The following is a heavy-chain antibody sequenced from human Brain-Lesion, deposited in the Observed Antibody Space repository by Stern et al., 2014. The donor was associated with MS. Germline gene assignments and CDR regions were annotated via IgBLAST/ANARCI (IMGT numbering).Heavy chain of an antibody. D-gene: IGHD3-10*01. Sequence: VQLVESGGAVVQPRRSLRLSCAASGLTFSSHGMHWVRLAPGKGLEGGAVVSYDGGSKNYADSVKGRFTISRDNSKNTLYLQMNSLRAEDTAVYYCATDRGLVWFGGLLYWGQGTQVTVST. CDR1: GLTFSSHG. CDR2: VSYDGGSK. CDR3: ATDRGLVWFGGLLY. J-gene: IGHJ4*02. V-gene: IGHV3-30*03.